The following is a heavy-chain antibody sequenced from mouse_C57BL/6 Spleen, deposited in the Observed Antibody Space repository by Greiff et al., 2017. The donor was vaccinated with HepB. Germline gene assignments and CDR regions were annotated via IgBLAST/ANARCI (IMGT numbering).Heavy chain of an antibody. CDR2: FHPYNDDT. V-gene: IGHV1-47*01. D-gene: IGHD1-1*01. Sequence: VQLVESGAELVKPGASVKMSCKASGYTFTTYPIEWMKQNHGKSLEWIGNFHPYNDDTKYNEKFKGKATLTVEKSSSTVYLELSRLTSDDSAVYYCARRKDYYGSSYSYYFDYWGQGTTLTVSS. CDR1: GYTFTTYP. J-gene: IGHJ2*01. CDR3: ARRKDYYGSSYSYYFDY.